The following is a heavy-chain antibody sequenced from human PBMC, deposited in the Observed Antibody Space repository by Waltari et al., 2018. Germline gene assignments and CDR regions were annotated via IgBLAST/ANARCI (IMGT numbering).Heavy chain of an antibody. J-gene: IGHJ6*02. V-gene: IGHV3-7*04. CDR2: IKQDGSEK. Sequence: EVQLVESGGGLVQPGGSLRLSCAASGFTFSSYWLSWVRQAPGKGLEWVANIKQDGSEKYYVDSVKGRFTISRDNAKNSLYLQMNSLRAEDTAVYYCARDTNYDFWSGYLGYYYYGMDVWGQGTTVTVSS. CDR1: GFTFSSYW. CDR3: ARDTNYDFWSGYLGYYYYGMDV. D-gene: IGHD3-3*01.